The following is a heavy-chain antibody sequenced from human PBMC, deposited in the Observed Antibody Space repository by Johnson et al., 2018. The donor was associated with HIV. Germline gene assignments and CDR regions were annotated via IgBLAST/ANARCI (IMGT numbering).Heavy chain of an antibody. J-gene: IGHJ3*02. V-gene: IGHV3-15*01. CDR1: GFTFSNAW. Sequence: QLVESGGGLVKPGGSLRLSCAASGFTFSNAWMSWVRQAPGKGLEWVGRIKSKTDGGTTDYAAPVKGRFTISRDDSKNTLYLQMNSLKTEDTAVYYCTTDWDYYDSSGYYQRVPFDIWGQGTMVTVSS. CDR2: IKSKTDGGTT. CDR3: TTDWDYYDSSGYYQRVPFDI. D-gene: IGHD3-22*01.